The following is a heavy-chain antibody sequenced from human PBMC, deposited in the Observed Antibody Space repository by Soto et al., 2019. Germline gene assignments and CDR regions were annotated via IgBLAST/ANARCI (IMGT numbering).Heavy chain of an antibody. CDR3: ARGRYGDY. Sequence: QVHLVQSGAEVKKPGASVKVSCMGSGYTFTTYGITWVRQAPGQGLEWMGWISAHNGNTNYAQKLQGRVTMTRDTSTSTAYMELRSLRSDNTAVYYCARGRYGDYWGQGALVTVSS. J-gene: IGHJ4*02. CDR1: GYTFTTYG. V-gene: IGHV1-18*01. CDR2: ISAHNGNT. D-gene: IGHD1-1*01.